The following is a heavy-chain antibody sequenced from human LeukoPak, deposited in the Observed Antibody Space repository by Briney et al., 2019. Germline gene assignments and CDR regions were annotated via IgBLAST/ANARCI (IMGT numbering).Heavy chain of an antibody. J-gene: IGHJ4*02. Sequence: SETLSLTCAVYGGSFSGYYWSWIRQPPGKGPEWIGEINHSGSTNYNPSLKSRVTISVDTSKNQFSLKLSSVTAADTAVYYCARGQVKAPPYHVLLRYRDQYYFDYWGQGTLVTVSS. CDR3: ARGQVKAPPYHVLLRYRDQYYFDY. CDR2: INHSGST. V-gene: IGHV4-34*01. D-gene: IGHD3-10*01. CDR1: GGSFSGYY.